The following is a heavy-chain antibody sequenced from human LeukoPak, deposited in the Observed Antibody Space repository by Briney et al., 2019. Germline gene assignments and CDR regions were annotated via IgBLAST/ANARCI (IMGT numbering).Heavy chain of an antibody. CDR2: INQDGSQK. CDR1: GLTFSSYW. J-gene: IGHJ4*02. Sequence: GGSLRLSCAASGLTFSSYWMDWVRQAPGKGLEWVANINQDGSQKYYVDSVKGRFTISRDNAENSLFLQMNSLRAEDTAVYYCSGSLNSWGQGTLVTVSS. CDR3: SGSLNS. V-gene: IGHV3-7*01.